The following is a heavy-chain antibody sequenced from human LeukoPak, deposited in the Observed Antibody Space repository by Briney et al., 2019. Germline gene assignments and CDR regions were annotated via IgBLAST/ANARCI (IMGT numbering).Heavy chain of an antibody. CDR1: GGSISSSGYS. D-gene: IGHD5-12*01. CDR2: IYHSGST. CDR3: AREDPTRHDAFDI. Sequence: SQTLSLTCAVSGGSISSSGYSWSWIRQPPGKGLEWIGYIYHSGSTYYNPSLKSRVTISVDRSKNQFSLKLSSVTAADTAVYYCAREDPTRHDAFDIWGQGTMVTVSS. J-gene: IGHJ3*02. V-gene: IGHV4-30-2*01.